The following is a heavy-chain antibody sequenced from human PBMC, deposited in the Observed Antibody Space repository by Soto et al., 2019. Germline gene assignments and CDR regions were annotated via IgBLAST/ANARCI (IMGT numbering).Heavy chain of an antibody. Sequence: QVQLGQSGAEVKKPGASVKVSCKASGYTFTSYVISWVRQAPGKGLEWMGWVSAYNGNTNYAQKLQGRVTMTTDTSTSTAYMELRSLRSADTAVYSCTAAIIKGVDYYGMDVWGQGTTVTVSS. CDR2: VSAYNGNT. CDR1: GYTFTSYV. D-gene: IGHD2-2*01. CDR3: TAAIIKGVDYYGMDV. V-gene: IGHV1-18*01. J-gene: IGHJ6*02.